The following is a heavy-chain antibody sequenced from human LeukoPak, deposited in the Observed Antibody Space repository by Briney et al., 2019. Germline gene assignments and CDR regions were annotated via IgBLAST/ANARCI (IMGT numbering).Heavy chain of an antibody. CDR1: GFTFDSYG. CDR3: ASPSYYDILTEAFDI. CDR2: ISHDGSTI. Sequence: GGSLRLSCAASGFTFDSYGMHWVRQAPGKGLEWVAVISHDGSTIYYADSVEGRFTISRDNSDNTLYLQMNSLRAEDTAVYYCASPSYYDILTEAFDIWGQGTMVTVSS. J-gene: IGHJ3*02. V-gene: IGHV3-30*03. D-gene: IGHD3-9*01.